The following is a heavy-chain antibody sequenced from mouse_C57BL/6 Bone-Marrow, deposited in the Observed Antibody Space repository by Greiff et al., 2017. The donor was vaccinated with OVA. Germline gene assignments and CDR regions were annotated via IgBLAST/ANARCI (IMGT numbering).Heavy chain of an antibody. CDR1: GFSLTSYG. J-gene: IGHJ3*01. CDR3: ARHHGGYYPFAY. V-gene: IGHV2-6-1*01. D-gene: IGHD2-3*01. Sequence: VNVVESGPGLVAPSQSLSITCTVSGFSLTSYGVHWVRQPPGQGLEWLVVIWSDGSTTYNSALKSRLSISKDNSKSQVFLKMNSHQTDDTAMYYCARHHGGYYPFAYWGQGTLVTVSA. CDR2: IWSDGST.